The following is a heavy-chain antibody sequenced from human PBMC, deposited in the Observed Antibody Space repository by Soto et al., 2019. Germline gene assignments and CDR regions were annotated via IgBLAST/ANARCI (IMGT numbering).Heavy chain of an antibody. CDR2: VNPNNGDT. V-gene: IGHV1-8*01. CDR3: PKVSRKGSAIDFDY. D-gene: IGHD3-10*01. CDR1: GYTFSNYD. J-gene: IGHJ4*02. Sequence: QVQLVQSGAELKKPGASVKVSCKASGYTFSNYDMNWVRQATGQGPEWIGWVNPNNGDTGYAQKFQGRVTLTTDISTATAYMELTSLRSEDTAIYYCPKVSRKGSAIDFDYWGQGTLITVSS.